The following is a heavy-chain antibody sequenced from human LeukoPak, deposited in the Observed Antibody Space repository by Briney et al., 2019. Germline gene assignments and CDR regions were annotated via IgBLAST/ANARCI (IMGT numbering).Heavy chain of an antibody. CDR1: GYTFTSYA. Sequence: ASVKVSCKASGYTFTSYAMNWVRQAPGQGLEWMGWINTNTGNPTYAQGFTGRFVFSLDTSVSTAYLQISSLKAEDTAVYYCARVSESRRSAWHTAMKPAYYYYYYMDVWGKGTTVTVSS. CDR2: INTNTGNP. J-gene: IGHJ6*03. CDR3: ARVSESRRSAWHTAMKPAYYYYYYMDV. V-gene: IGHV7-4-1*02. D-gene: IGHD5-18*01.